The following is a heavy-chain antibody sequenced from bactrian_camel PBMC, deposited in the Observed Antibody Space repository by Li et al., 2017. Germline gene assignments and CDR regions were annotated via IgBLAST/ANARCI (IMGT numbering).Heavy chain of an antibody. V-gene: IGHV3S42*01. D-gene: IGHD3*01. CDR2: IAYDGWVT. J-gene: IGHJ4*01. CDR3: TKDRSYGTRNWAQST. CDR1: GFQFSDYP. Sequence: VQLVESGGGLVQPGGSLRLSCAASGFQFSDYPMSWVRQAPGKGLEWVAQIAYDGWVTRYQDSAKGRFTISRDNARNTLYLQMNSLKPEDTAMYYCTKDRSYGTRNWAQSTRGQGAQVTVS.